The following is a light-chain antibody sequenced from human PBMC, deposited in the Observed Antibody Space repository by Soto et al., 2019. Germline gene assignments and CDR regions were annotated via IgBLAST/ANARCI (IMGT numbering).Light chain of an antibody. CDR1: QSVSSSY. J-gene: IGKJ5*01. Sequence: EIVLTHSPGTLSLSPWERATLCVRASQSVSSSYLAWYQQKPGQAPRLLIYGASSRATGIPDRFSGSGSGTEFTLTISSLQPDDFATYYCQQYNSYSTTFGQGTRLEI. CDR3: QQYNSYSTT. V-gene: IGKV3-20*01. CDR2: GAS.